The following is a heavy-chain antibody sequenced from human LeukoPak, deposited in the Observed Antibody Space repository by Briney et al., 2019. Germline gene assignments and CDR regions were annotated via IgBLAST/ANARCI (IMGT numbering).Heavy chain of an antibody. Sequence: GGSLRLSCAASGFTFSSYSMNWVRQAPGKGLEWVSSISSSSSYIYYADSVKGRFTISRDNAKNSLYPQMNSLRAEDTAVYYCARDREAGSTGFDPWGQGTLVTVSS. J-gene: IGHJ5*02. D-gene: IGHD1-1*01. CDR3: ARDREAGSTGFDP. V-gene: IGHV3-21*01. CDR1: GFTFSSYS. CDR2: ISSSSSYI.